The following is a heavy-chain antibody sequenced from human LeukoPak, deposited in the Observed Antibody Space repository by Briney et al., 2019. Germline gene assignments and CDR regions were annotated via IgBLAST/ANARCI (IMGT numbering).Heavy chain of an antibody. V-gene: IGHV3-23*01. CDR2: ISGSGGST. Sequence: PGGSLRLSCAASGFTFSSYAMSWVRQAPGKGLEWVSAISGSGGSTYYADSVKGRFTISRDNSKNTLYLQMNSLRAEDTAVYYCAKVRDIVVVPAHFDYWGQGTLVTVSS. CDR1: GFTFSSYA. J-gene: IGHJ4*02. D-gene: IGHD2-2*01. CDR3: AKVRDIVVVPAHFDY.